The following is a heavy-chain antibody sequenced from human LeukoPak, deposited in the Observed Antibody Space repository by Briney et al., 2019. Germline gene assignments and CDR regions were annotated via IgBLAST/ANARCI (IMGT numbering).Heavy chain of an antibody. J-gene: IGHJ4*02. CDR1: GGSISIYY. D-gene: IGHD3-22*01. Sequence: PSETLSLTCTVSGGSISIYYWSWIRQPPGKGLEWIGYIYYSGSTNYNPSLKSRVTISVDTSKNQFSLKLSSVTAADTAVYYCARHTPNYYDSSGYSPPPLDYWGQGTLVTVSS. CDR3: ARHTPNYYDSSGYSPPPLDY. CDR2: IYYSGST. V-gene: IGHV4-59*08.